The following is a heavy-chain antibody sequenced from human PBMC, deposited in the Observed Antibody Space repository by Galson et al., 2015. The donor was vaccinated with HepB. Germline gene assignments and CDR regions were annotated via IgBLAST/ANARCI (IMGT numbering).Heavy chain of an antibody. Sequence: SVKVSCKASGYTFTSYYMHWVRQAPGQGLEWMGIINPSGGSTSYAQKFQGRVTMTRGTSTSTVYMELSSLRSEDTAVYYCAREIVGASTGGYYFDYWGQGTLVTVSS. V-gene: IGHV1-46*01. CDR1: GYTFTSYY. CDR3: AREIVGASTGGYYFDY. D-gene: IGHD1-26*01. J-gene: IGHJ4*02. CDR2: INPSGGST.